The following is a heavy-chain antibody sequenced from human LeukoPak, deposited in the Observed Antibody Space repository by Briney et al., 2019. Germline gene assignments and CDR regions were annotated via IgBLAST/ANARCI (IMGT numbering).Heavy chain of an antibody. Sequence: PGRSLRLSCAASGFTFDDYAMHWVRQAPGKGLEWVANIKEDGSEKYYVDSVKGRFTLSRDNAKTSLYLQMNSLRAEDTAVYFCARDGKYDYVWGSYRAWDYWGQGTLVTVS. V-gene: IGHV3-7*01. J-gene: IGHJ4*02. CDR3: ARDGKYDYVWGSYRAWDY. CDR2: IKEDGSEK. CDR1: GFTFDDYA. D-gene: IGHD3-16*02.